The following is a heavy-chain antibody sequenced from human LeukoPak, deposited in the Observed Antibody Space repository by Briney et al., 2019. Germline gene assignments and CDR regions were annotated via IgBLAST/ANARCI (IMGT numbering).Heavy chain of an antibody. CDR1: GYTFTSYD. CDR2: MNPNSGNT. Sequence: ASVKVSCKASGYTFTSYDINWVRQATGQGLEWMGWMNPNSGNTGYAQKFQGRVTMTRNTSISTAYMELSSLRSEDTAVYYCARVVFPHYDFWSGYLNWFDPWGQGTLVTVSS. CDR3: ARVVFPHYDFWSGYLNWFDP. D-gene: IGHD3-3*01. J-gene: IGHJ5*02. V-gene: IGHV1-8*01.